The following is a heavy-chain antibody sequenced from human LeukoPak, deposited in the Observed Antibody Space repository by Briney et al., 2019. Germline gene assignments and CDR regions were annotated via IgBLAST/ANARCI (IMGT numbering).Heavy chain of an antibody. CDR2: FYYSGSI. CDR1: RGSISSSSYY. J-gene: IGHJ4*02. Sequence: SETLSLTCTVSRGSISSSSYYWGWIRQPPGKGLEWIGTFYYSGSIYYNPSLKSRVTISVDTSKNQFSLRLSSVTAADTAVYYCARGTDYYDSSGYYVDYWGQGTLVTVSS. CDR3: ARGTDYYDSSGYYVDY. D-gene: IGHD3-22*01. V-gene: IGHV4-39*07.